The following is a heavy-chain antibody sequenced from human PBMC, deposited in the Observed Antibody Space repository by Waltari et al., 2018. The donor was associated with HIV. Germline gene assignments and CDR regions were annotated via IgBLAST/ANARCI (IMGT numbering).Heavy chain of an antibody. D-gene: IGHD4-4*01. Sequence: QVRLQESGPGLLKPSQTLSLTCTVSGGSISSDAYYWSWIRQHPGKGLEWIGYIHYSGSTYYKPSLKSRLSISVDTSNNQFSRRLSSVTAADTAVYYCAIADYSNYGYYGMDVWGPGTTVTVSS. J-gene: IGHJ6*02. CDR1: GGSISSDAYY. V-gene: IGHV4-31*04. CDR2: IHYSGST. CDR3: AIADYSNYGYYGMDV.